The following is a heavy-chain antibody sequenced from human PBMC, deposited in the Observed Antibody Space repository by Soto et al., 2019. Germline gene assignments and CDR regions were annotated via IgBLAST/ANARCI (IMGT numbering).Heavy chain of an antibody. D-gene: IGHD2-2*01. CDR3: ATAIASPFSNFDY. CDR1: GFTFSTYW. J-gene: IGHJ4*02. V-gene: IGHV3-7*01. Sequence: EVQLVQSGGDLVQPGGSLRLSCVASGFTFSTYWMTWVRQAPGMGLEWVAGIKEDASEELYVDSVKGRFSVSRDNAKTSLYLQLNSLSAADTAVYYCATAIASPFSNFDYWGQGSLVTVSS. CDR2: IKEDASEE.